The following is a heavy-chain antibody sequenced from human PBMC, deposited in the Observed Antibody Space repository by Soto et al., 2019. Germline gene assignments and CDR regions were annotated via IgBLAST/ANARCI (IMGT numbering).Heavy chain of an antibody. D-gene: IGHD6-13*01. CDR1: GGSISSGGYY. V-gene: IGHV4-31*03. J-gene: IGHJ6*02. CDR2: IYYSGST. CDR3: ARVIAAAGYYYYGMDV. Sequence: SETLSLTCTVSGGSISSGGYYWSWIRQHPGKGLEWIGYIYYSGSTYYNPSLKSRVTISVDTSKNQFSLKPSSVTAADTAVYYCARVIAAAGYYYYGMDVWGQGTTVNVSS.